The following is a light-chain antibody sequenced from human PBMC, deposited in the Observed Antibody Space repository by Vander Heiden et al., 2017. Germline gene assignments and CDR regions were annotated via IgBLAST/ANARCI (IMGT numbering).Light chain of an antibody. CDR1: QSVSSY. J-gene: IGKJ4*01. CDR2: DAS. V-gene: IGKV3-11*01. Sequence: EIVLTQSPATLSLSPGERATLSCRASQSVSSYLAWYQQKPGQAPRLLIYDASNRANGIPDRFSGSGSGTDFTLTISSREPEDFAVYYGQQRSNWHTFGGGTKVEIK. CDR3: QQRSNWHT.